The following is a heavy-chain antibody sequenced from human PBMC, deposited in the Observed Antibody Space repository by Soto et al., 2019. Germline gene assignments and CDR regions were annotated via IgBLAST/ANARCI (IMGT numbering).Heavy chain of an antibody. CDR2: IDHNGRI. D-gene: IGHD6-13*01. Sequence: QVQLQESGPGLVKPSGTLSLTCVVSGASISSTDWWTWVRQPPEKGLEWIGEIDHNGRINDNPSLKSRLTMSVDKSNNLFSLRLTSVTAADTAVYYCARVQASSIWYDDWGQGTLVTVSS. CDR1: GASISSTDW. CDR3: ARVQASSIWYDD. J-gene: IGHJ5*02. V-gene: IGHV4-4*02.